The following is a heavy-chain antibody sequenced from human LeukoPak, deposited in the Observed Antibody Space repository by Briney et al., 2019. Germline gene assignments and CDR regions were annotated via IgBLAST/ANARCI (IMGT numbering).Heavy chain of an antibody. D-gene: IGHD2-21*01. CDR2: IGPTGRST. J-gene: IGHJ3*02. Sequence: GGSLRLSCAASGLTFKIYAMTWVRQAPGKGLEWVSAIGPTGRSTYYADSVKGRFTISRDNSKNTLYLQMNSLRAEDTAIYYCAKDQGVHLFDIWGHGTMVTVSS. V-gene: IGHV3-23*01. CDR1: GLTFKIYA. CDR3: AKDQGVHLFDI.